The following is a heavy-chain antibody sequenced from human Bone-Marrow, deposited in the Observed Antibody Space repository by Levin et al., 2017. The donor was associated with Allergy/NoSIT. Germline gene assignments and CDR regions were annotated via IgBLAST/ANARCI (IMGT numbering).Heavy chain of an antibody. Sequence: PPGGSLRLSCATSGFTFGAEGMSWFRQAPGKGLEWVGLIRSKAYGGTTDYAASVKGRFTISRDDSRGIAYLQMNSLKTEDTAMYYCAKNTNWIDYWGQGTLVTVSS. CDR2: IRSKAYGGTT. CDR1: GFTFGAEG. J-gene: IGHJ4*02. CDR3: AKNTNWIDY. D-gene: IGHD2-8*01. V-gene: IGHV3-49*03.